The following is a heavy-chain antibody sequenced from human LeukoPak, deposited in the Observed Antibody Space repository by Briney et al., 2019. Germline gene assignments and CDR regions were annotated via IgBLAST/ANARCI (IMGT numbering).Heavy chain of an antibody. CDR3: ARLPLGYYDSSGYWDY. Sequence: SETLSLTCTVSGGPISSRSYYRGWIRQPPGKGLEWIGSIYYGGSPSYNPSLSGRVTISVDTSKNQFSLRLSSVTAADMAVYYCARLPLGYYDSSGYWDYWGQGTLATVSS. CDR1: GGPISSRSYY. J-gene: IGHJ4*02. D-gene: IGHD3-22*01. V-gene: IGHV4-39*01. CDR2: IYYGGSP.